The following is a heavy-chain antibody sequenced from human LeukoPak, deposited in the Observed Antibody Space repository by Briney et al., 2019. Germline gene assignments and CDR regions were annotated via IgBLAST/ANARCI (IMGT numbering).Heavy chain of an antibody. CDR2: INGGGGST. Sequence: GGSLRLSCAASGFTVSSYAMTWVRQAPGKGLEGVSLINGGGGSTYYPDAVKGRFTASRDNSKNTLYLQMSSLRAEDTAVYYCAKVAHGGDAFDIWGQGTMVTVSS. CDR3: AKVAHGGDAFDI. CDR1: GFTVSSYA. V-gene: IGHV3-23*01. J-gene: IGHJ3*02.